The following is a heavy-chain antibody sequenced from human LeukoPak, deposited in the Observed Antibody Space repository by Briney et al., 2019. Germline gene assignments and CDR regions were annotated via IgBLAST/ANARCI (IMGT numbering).Heavy chain of an antibody. V-gene: IGHV3-30-3*01. J-gene: IGHJ4*02. D-gene: IGHD3-22*01. CDR3: AKGGFYYDGSGYSFDY. CDR2: ISYDGNNK. CDR1: GFIFSSYA. Sequence: PGGSLRLSCAASGFIFSSYAMNWVRQAPGKGLEWVAVISYDGNNKYYVDSVKGRFTISRDNSNNTLYLQMNSLRDEDTAVYYCAKGGFYYDGSGYSFDYWGQGTLVTVSS.